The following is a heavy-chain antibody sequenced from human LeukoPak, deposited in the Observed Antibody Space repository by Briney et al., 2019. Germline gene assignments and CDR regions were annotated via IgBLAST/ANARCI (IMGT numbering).Heavy chain of an antibody. D-gene: IGHD3-9*01. V-gene: IGHV4-39*01. Sequence: SETLSLTCTVSGGSISSSSYYWGWIRQPPGKGLEWIGSIYYSGSTYYNPSLESRVTISVDTSKNQFSLKLSSVTAADTAVYYCARALGRYFDPLWTGLWGQGTLGTVSS. CDR3: ARALGRYFDPLWTGL. CDR1: GGSISSSSYY. CDR2: IYYSGST. J-gene: IGHJ4*02.